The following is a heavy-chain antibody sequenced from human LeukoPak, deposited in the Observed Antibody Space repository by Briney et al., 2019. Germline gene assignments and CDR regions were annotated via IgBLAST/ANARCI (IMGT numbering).Heavy chain of an antibody. V-gene: IGHV1-46*01. CDR3: ARPYSSGWYDY. Sequence: ASVKVSCKASGYTFTSYYMHWVRQAPGQGLEWMGIINPSGGSASYAQKFQGRVTMTRDTSTSTVYMELSSLRSEDTAVYYCARPYSSGWYDYWGQGTLVTVSS. CDR1: GYTFTSYY. D-gene: IGHD6-19*01. J-gene: IGHJ4*02. CDR2: INPSGGSA.